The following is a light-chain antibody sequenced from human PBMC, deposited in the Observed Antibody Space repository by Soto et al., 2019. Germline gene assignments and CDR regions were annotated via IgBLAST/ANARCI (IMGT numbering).Light chain of an antibody. Sequence: QAVVTQPPSASGTPGQRVTISCSGSNSNIGSNTVNWYQQFPGTAPRFLIYGNDLRPSGVPDRFSASRSGTSASLAISGPRSEDGAVYYCAVWEDTLRGRVFGGGTQLTVL. CDR3: AVWEDTLRGRV. V-gene: IGLV1-44*01. J-gene: IGLJ2*01. CDR1: NSNIGSNT. CDR2: GND.